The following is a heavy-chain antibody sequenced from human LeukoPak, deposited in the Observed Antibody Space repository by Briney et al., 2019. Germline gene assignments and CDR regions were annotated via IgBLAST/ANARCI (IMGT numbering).Heavy chain of an antibody. Sequence: GGSLRLSCAASGFTFSSYSMNWVRQAPGKGLEWVSSISSSSSYTYYADSVKGRFTISRDNAKNSLYLQMNSLRAEDTAVYYCARDRERDRLHYFDYWGQGTLVTVSS. V-gene: IGHV3-21*01. J-gene: IGHJ4*02. CDR1: GFTFSSYS. CDR3: ARDRERDRLHYFDY. CDR2: ISSSSSYT.